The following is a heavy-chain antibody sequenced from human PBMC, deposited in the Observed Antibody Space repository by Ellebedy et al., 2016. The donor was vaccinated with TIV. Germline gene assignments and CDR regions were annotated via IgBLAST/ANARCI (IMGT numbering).Heavy chain of an antibody. CDR3: AIVGYSSGMDV. CDR2: IIPILGMA. CDR1: GYTFTSYY. Sequence: ASVKVSCKASGYTFTSYYTHWVRQAPGQGLEWMGRIIPILGMANYAQKFQGRVTITADKSTSTAYMELSSLRSEDTAVYYCAIVGYSSGMDVWGQGTTVTVSS. D-gene: IGHD5-18*01. V-gene: IGHV1-69*02. J-gene: IGHJ6*02.